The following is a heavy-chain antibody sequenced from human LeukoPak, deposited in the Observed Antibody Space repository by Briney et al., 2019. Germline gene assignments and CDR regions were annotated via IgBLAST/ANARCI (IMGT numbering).Heavy chain of an antibody. Sequence: PGGSLRLSCAASGVTFSSYWMHWVRQAPGKGLVWVSRINSDVSSTSYADSVKGRFTISRDNGKNTLYLQMNSLRAEDTAVYYCAKGEGQFGPWGQGTLVTVSS. J-gene: IGHJ5*02. D-gene: IGHD1-26*01. CDR1: GVTFSSYW. CDR3: AKGEGQFGP. CDR2: INSDVSST. V-gene: IGHV3-74*01.